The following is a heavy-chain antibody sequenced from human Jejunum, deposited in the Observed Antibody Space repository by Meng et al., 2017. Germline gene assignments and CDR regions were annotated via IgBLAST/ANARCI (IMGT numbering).Heavy chain of an antibody. CDR2: IKEDGSEK. Sequence: GGSLRLSCAASGFTFSRFWMSWVRQAPGKGLEWVANIKEDGSEKHYVDSVKGRFTISREDAKNSLFLQMNSLRAEDSAVYYCARVENWNNGYGMDVWGQGTTVTVSS. D-gene: IGHD1/OR15-1a*01. V-gene: IGHV3-7*01. CDR3: ARVENWNNGYGMDV. J-gene: IGHJ6*02. CDR1: GFTFSRFW.